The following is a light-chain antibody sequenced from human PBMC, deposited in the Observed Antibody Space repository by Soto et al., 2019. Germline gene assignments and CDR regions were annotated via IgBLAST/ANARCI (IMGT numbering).Light chain of an antibody. J-gene: IGKJ2*01. V-gene: IGKV1-5*03. CDR2: KAS. Sequence: IHLTQSPSTLSASVGDRFTITCRASQSISSWLAWYQQKPGKAPKLLIYKASSLESGVPARFSGSGSGTEFTLTISSLQPDDFATYYCQQYNSYSRTFGQGTKVDNK. CDR3: QQYNSYSRT. CDR1: QSISSW.